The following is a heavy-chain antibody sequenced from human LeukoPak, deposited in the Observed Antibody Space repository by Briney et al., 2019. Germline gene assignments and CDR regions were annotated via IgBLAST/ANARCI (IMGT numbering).Heavy chain of an antibody. CDR2: INSDGSST. D-gene: IGHD5-18*01. V-gene: IGHV3-74*01. CDR1: GFTFSGYW. J-gene: IGHJ3*02. CDR3: VRDGYSYGFMLAFDI. Sequence: GGSLRLSCAASGFTFSGYWMHWVRQAPGKGLVWVSRINSDGSSTSYADSVKGRFTISRDSAKNTLHLQMNSLRAEDTAVYYCVRDGYSYGFMLAFDIWGLGTRVTVSS.